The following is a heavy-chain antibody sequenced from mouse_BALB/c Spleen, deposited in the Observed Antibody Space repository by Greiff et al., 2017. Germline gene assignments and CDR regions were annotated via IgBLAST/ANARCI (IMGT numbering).Heavy chain of an antibody. CDR1: GYTFTSYW. Sequence: LKQPGSELVRPGASVKLSCKASGYTFTSYWMHWVKQRPGQGLEWIGNIYPGSGSTNYDEKFKSKATLTVDTSSSTAYMQLSSLTSEDSAVYYCTRSEDYGYDYWGQGTTLTVSS. CDR2: IYPGSGST. J-gene: IGHJ2*01. CDR3: TRSEDYGYDY. V-gene: IGHV1S22*01. D-gene: IGHD1-2*01.